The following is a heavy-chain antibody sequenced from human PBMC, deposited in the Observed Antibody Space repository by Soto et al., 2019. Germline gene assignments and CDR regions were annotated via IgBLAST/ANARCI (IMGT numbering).Heavy chain of an antibody. Sequence: GGSLRLSCAASGFTFSSYAMSWVRQAPGKGLEWVSAISGSGGSTYYADSVKGRFTISRDNSKNTLYLQMNSLRAEDTAVYYCAKDSPEILATPPGSILFDYWGMGTLVPVAS. CDR3: AKDSPEILATPPGSILFDY. CDR2: ISGSGGST. V-gene: IGHV3-23*01. J-gene: IGHJ4*02. CDR1: GFTFSSYA. D-gene: IGHD5-12*01.